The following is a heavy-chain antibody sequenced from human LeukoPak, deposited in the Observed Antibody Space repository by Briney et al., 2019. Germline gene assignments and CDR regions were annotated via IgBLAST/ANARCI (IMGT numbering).Heavy chain of an antibody. D-gene: IGHD3-22*01. CDR1: GGPISSGGYY. J-gene: IGHJ4*02. CDR2: IYFSGST. V-gene: IGHV4-31*03. Sequence: SETLTLTCTISGGPISSGGYYWSWLRQHPGKGLEWIGYIYFSGSTYYNPSLRSRVTISVDTSKNQFSLKLSSVTAADTAVYYCARATTEAYYDSSAYVFDYWGQGTLVTVSP. CDR3: ARATTEAYYDSSAYVFDY.